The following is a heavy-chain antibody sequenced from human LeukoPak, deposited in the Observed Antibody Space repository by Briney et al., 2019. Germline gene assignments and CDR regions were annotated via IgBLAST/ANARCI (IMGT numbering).Heavy chain of an antibody. Sequence: GGSLRLSCVRSESAFRTLWMNWVRQAPGRGLEWVANISPDGSEKYYVDSVKGRFSISRDNAKNSLYLQMNSLRAEDTAVYYCARDYAWSEDRFDYWGQGTLVTVSS. J-gene: IGHJ4*02. CDR3: ARDYAWSEDRFDY. CDR1: ESAFRTLW. V-gene: IGHV3-7*01. CDR2: ISPDGSEK. D-gene: IGHD3-16*01.